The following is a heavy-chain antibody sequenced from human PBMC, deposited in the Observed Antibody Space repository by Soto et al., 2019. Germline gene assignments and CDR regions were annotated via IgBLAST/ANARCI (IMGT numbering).Heavy chain of an antibody. J-gene: IGHJ6*02. CDR1: GYTFTSYD. Sequence: ASVKVSCKASGYTFTSYDINWVRQATGQGLEWMGWMNPNSGNTGYAQKFQGRVTMTRNTSISTAYMELSSLRSEDTAVYYCALGGEITISYYYYGMDVWGQGTTVTV. D-gene: IGHD3-9*01. CDR2: MNPNSGNT. V-gene: IGHV1-8*01. CDR3: ALGGEITISYYYYGMDV.